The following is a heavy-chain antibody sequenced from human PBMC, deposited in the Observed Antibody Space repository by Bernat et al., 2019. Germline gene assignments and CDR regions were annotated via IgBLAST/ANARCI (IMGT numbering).Heavy chain of an antibody. CDR1: GFNINSYW. V-gene: IGHV3-7*03. D-gene: IGHD6-19*01. Sequence: EVQVVESGGGLVKPGGSLRLSCAASGFNINSYWTTWVRQAPGKGLEWVANIKPDGSEMFYVDSVKGRFTISRDNSKNSLYLQMNSPRAEDTAVYYCAKNVGSGWRYYFDYWGQGTLVTVSS. CDR3: AKNVGSGWRYYFDY. CDR2: IKPDGSEM. J-gene: IGHJ4*02.